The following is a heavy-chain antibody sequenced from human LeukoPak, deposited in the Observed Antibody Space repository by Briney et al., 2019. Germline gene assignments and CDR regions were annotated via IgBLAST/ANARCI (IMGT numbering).Heavy chain of an antibody. CDR2: IYHSGST. J-gene: IGHJ4*02. V-gene: IGHV4-4*02. CDR3: AKEAAAGMFDY. D-gene: IGHD6-13*01. Sequence: GSLRLSCAASGFTFSSYSMNWVRQAPGKGLEWIGEIYHSGSTNYNPSLKSRVTISVDKSKNQFSLKLSSVTAADTAVYYCAKEAAAGMFDYWGQGTLVTVSS. CDR1: GFTFSSYSM.